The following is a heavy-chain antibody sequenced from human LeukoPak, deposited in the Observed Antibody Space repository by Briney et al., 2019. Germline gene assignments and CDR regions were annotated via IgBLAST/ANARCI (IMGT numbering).Heavy chain of an antibody. V-gene: IGHV3-23*01. Sequence: GGSLRLSCAASGFTFSSNAMTWVRQAPGKGLEWVSVISGSCSDTHYADSVKGRFTISRDNSKNTLYLQMSSLRVEDTAVYFCAVSRSLDPRGQGTLVTVSS. CDR3: AVSRSLDP. CDR1: GFTFSSNA. CDR2: ISGSCSDT. J-gene: IGHJ5*02.